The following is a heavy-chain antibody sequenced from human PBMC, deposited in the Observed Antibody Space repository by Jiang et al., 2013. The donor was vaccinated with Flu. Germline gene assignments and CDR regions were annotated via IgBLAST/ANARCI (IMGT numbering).Heavy chain of an antibody. J-gene: IGHJ5*02. V-gene: IGHV5-51*03. CDR2: IYPADSDT. Sequence: GAEVKKPGESLKISXKGFLDTAFTSYWIGWVRQMPGKGLEWMGIIYPADSDTRYSPSFQGQVTISADKSISTAYLQWSSLKASDTAMYYCARTGITGTTFWFDPWGQGTLVTVSS. D-gene: IGHD1-7*01. CDR1: DTAFTSYW. CDR3: ARTGITGTTFWFDP.